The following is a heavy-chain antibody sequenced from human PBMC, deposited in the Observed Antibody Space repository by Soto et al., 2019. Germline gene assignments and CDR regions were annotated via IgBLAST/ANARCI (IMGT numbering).Heavy chain of an antibody. CDR1: GGSISSSSYY. V-gene: IGHV4-39*01. J-gene: IGHJ6*02. CDR3: AKRGYSYGSGHYGMDV. D-gene: IGHD5-18*01. CDR2: IYYSGST. Sequence: SETLSLTCTASGGSISSSSYYWGWIRQPPGKGLEWIGSIYYSGSTYYNPSLKSRVTISVDTSKNQFSLKLSSVTAADTAVYYCAKRGYSYGSGHYGMDVWGQGTTVT.